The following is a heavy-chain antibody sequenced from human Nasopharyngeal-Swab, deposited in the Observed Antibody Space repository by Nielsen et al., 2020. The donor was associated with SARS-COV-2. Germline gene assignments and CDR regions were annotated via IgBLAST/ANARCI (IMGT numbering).Heavy chain of an antibody. Sequence: PGKRLEWVSSISSSSSYIYYADSVKGRFTISRDNAKNSLYLQMNSLRAEDTAVYYCARDHPHTAIDYWGQGTLVTVSS. CDR3: ARDHPHTAIDY. V-gene: IGHV3-21*01. D-gene: IGHD5-18*01. J-gene: IGHJ4*02. CDR2: ISSSSSYI.